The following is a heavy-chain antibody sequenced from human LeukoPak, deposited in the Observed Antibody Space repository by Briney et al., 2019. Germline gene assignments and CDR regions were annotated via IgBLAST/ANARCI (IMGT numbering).Heavy chain of an antibody. CDR2: ISGSGGNT. J-gene: IGHJ4*02. Sequence: GGSLRLSCAASGFTFSSYSMNWVRQAPGKGLEWVSAISGSGGNTYYADSVKGRFTISRDNSNNTLYLQMTSLRAEDTAVYYCAKGALGYCSGGSCYVDYWGQGTLVTVSS. CDR3: AKGALGYCSGGSCYVDY. CDR1: GFTFSSYS. D-gene: IGHD2-15*01. V-gene: IGHV3-23*01.